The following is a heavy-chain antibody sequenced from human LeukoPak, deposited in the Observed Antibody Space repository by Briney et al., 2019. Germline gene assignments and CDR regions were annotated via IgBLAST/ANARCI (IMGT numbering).Heavy chain of an antibody. Sequence: GGSLRLSCAASEFSVGSNYMTWVRQAPGKGLEWVSLIYSGGSTYYADSVKGRFTISRDNSKNSLYLQMNSLRAEDTAVYYCARDSDYVWGSYDYWGQGTLVTVSS. D-gene: IGHD3-16*01. V-gene: IGHV3-66*01. CDR1: EFSVGSNY. J-gene: IGHJ4*02. CDR2: IYSGGST. CDR3: ARDSDYVWGSYDY.